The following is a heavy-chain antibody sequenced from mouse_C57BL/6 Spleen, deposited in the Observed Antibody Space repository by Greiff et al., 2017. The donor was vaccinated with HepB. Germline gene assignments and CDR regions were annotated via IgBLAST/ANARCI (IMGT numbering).Heavy chain of an antibody. CDR1: GYTFTSYW. CDR3: ARSWTGSFDY. V-gene: IGHV1-50*01. Sequence: QVQLQQPGAELVKPGASVKLSCKASGYTFTSYWMQWVKQRPGQGLEWIGEIDPSDSYTNYNQKFKGKATLTVDTSSSTAYMQLSSLTSEDSAVYYCARSWTGSFDYWGQGTTLTVSS. D-gene: IGHD4-1*01. J-gene: IGHJ2*01. CDR2: IDPSDSYT.